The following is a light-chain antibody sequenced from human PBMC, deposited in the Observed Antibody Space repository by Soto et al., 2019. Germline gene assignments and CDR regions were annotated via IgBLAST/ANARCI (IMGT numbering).Light chain of an antibody. Sequence: DIQMTQSPSSLSASVRDRVTITCRASQSISSYLNWYQQKPGKAPKLLIYAASSLQSGVPSRFSGSGSGTDFTLTISSPQPEDFATYYFQQSYSTPLTFGGGTKVDIK. CDR1: QSISSY. V-gene: IGKV1-39*01. J-gene: IGKJ4*01. CDR2: AAS. CDR3: QQSYSTPLT.